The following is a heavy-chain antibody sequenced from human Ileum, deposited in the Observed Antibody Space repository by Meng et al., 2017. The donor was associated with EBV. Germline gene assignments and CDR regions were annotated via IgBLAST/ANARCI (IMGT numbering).Heavy chain of an antibody. D-gene: IGHD4-23*01. Sequence: ESGSGLGNLSKTWPSACCVAVRSMSSCRDAWSGSRQPTWEGLEWIGDIQNSGSTYYNPPLKSRVTISVDRSRNQFSLKMSCVTAADTAVYYCARAHPVVYFFDYWGQGTRSPSPQ. J-gene: IGHJ4*02. CDR3: ARAHPVVYFFDY. CDR2: IQNSGST. V-gene: IGHV4-30-2*01. CDR1: VRSMSSCRDA.